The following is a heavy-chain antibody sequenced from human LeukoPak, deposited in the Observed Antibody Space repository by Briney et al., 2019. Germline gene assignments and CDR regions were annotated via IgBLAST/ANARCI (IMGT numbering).Heavy chain of an antibody. Sequence: GSSVKVSCKASGGTFSSYAISWVRQAPGQGREWMGRIIPILGIANYAQKFQGRVTITADKSTSTAYMELSSLRSEDTAVYYCARVGGSGSRWGQGTLVTVSS. D-gene: IGHD3-10*01. CDR1: GGTFSSYA. J-gene: IGHJ4*02. V-gene: IGHV1-69*04. CDR3: ARVGGSGSR. CDR2: IIPILGIA.